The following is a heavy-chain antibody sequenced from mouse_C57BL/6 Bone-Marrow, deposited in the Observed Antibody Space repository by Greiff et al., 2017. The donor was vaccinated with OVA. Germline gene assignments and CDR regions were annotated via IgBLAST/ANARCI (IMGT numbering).Heavy chain of an antibody. CDR2: INPYNGGT. Sequence: VQLKQSGPVLVKPGASVKMSCKASGYTFTDYYMNWVKQSHGKSLEWIGVINPYNGGTSYNQKFKGKATLTVDKSSSTAYMELNSLTSEDSAVYYCGLGSTFDYWGQGTTLTVSS. J-gene: IGHJ2*01. CDR1: GYTFTDYY. V-gene: IGHV1-19*01. CDR3: GLGSTFDY.